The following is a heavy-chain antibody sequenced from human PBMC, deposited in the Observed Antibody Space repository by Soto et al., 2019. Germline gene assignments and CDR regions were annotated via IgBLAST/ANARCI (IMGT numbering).Heavy chain of an antibody. J-gene: IGHJ5*02. CDR2: ISSSSSTI. D-gene: IGHD6-13*01. CDR3: ARHKIAAAPILDIPNWFDP. V-gene: IGHV3-48*02. Sequence: GGSLRLSCAASGFTFSSYSMNWVRQAPGKGLEWVSYISSSSSTIYYADSVKGRFTISRDNAKNSLYLQMNSLRDEDTAVYYCARHKIAAAPILDIPNWFDPWGQGTLVTVSS. CDR1: GFTFSSYS.